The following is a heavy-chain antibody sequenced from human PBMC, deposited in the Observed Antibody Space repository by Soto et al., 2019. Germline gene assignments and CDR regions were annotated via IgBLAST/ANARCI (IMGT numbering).Heavy chain of an antibody. CDR3: ARHGGTPDLYFDY. V-gene: IGHV3-20*04. D-gene: IGHD3-16*01. Sequence: GGSLRLSCEASGFTFRSFGMHWVRQAPGKGLEWVSAINWIGGSTNYADSMKGRFTISRDNAKNSLYLQMSSLRAEDTTLYYCARHGGTPDLYFDYWGQGTPVTVSS. CDR2: INWIGGST. CDR1: GFTFRSFG. J-gene: IGHJ4*02.